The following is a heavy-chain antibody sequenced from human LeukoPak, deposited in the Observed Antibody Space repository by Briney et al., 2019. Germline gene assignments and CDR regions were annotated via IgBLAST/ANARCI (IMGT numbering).Heavy chain of an antibody. CDR1: GYSFTSYW. CDR3: ARRRYCSSTSCYQRPYYYYMDV. D-gene: IGHD2-2*01. J-gene: IGHJ6*03. V-gene: IGHV5-51*01. CDR2: IYPGDSDA. Sequence: GESLKISCKGSGYSFTSYWIGWVRQMPGKGLEWMGIIYPGDSDAGYSPSFQGQVTISADKSISTAYLQWNSLKASDTAMYYCARRRYCSSTSCYQRPYYYYMDVWGKGTTVTVSS.